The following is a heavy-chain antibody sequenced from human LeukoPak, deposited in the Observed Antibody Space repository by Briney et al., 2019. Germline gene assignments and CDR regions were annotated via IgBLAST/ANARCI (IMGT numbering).Heavy chain of an antibody. D-gene: IGHD3-10*01. J-gene: IGHJ4*02. CDR3: AKGRPDYYGSGSPLGYSDY. V-gene: IGHV3-9*01. Sequence: SLRLSCAASGFSFSSYSMNWVRQAPGKGLEWVSGISWNSGSIGYADSVKGRFTISRDNAKNSLYLQMNSLRAEDTALYYCAKGRPDYYGSGSPLGYSDYWGQGTLVTVPS. CDR2: ISWNSGSI. CDR1: GFSFSSYS.